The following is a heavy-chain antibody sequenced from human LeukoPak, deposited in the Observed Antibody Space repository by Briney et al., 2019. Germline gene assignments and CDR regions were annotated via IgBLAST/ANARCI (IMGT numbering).Heavy chain of an antibody. CDR2: INHSGST. Sequence: PSETLSLTCAVYGESFSGYYWSWIRQPPGKGLEWIGEINHSGSTNYNPSLKSRVTISVDTSKNQFSLKLSSVTAADTAVYYCARARITIFGVVKAPDYWGQGTLVTVSS. J-gene: IGHJ4*02. D-gene: IGHD3-3*01. CDR1: GESFSGYY. CDR3: ARARITIFGVVKAPDY. V-gene: IGHV4-34*01.